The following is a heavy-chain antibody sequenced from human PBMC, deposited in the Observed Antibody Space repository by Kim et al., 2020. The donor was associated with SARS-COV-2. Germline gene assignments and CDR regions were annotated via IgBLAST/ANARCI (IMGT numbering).Heavy chain of an antibody. CDR2: ISAYNGNT. D-gene: IGHD3-3*01. Sequence: ASVKVSCKASGYTFTSYGISWVRQAPGQGLEWMGWISAYNGNTNYAQKLQGRVTMTTDTSTSTAYMELRSLRSDDTAVYYCARDGVRFLEWLFRLDYWGQGTLVTVSS. CDR3: ARDGVRFLEWLFRLDY. CDR1: GYTFTSYG. J-gene: IGHJ4*02. V-gene: IGHV1-18*01.